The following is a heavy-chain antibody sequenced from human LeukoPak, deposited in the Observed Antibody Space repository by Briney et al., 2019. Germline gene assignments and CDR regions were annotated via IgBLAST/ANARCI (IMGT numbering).Heavy chain of an antibody. CDR1: GGSFSGYY. CDR2: INHSGST. V-gene: IGHV4-34*01. CDR3: ARDRVVPAARAYYYYYYGMDV. Sequence: SSDTLSLTCAVYGGSFSGYYWSWIRQPPGKGLEWIGEINHSGSTNYNPSLKSRVTISVDTSKNQFSLKLSSVTAADTAVYYCARDRVVPAARAYYYYYYGMDVWGQGTTVTVSS. J-gene: IGHJ6*02. D-gene: IGHD2-2*01.